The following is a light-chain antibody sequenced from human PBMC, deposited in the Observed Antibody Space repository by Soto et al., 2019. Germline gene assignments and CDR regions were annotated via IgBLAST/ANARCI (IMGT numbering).Light chain of an antibody. V-gene: IGKV1-5*01. CDR3: QQYNSYWT. J-gene: IGKJ1*01. CDR1: QSISSW. Sequence: DIQMTQSPSTLSASVGDRVTITCRASQSISSWLAWYQQKSGKAPKLLIYDASSLESGVPSRFSGSGSGTEFTLTISSLQPDDFATYYCQQYNSYWTFGQGTKV. CDR2: DAS.